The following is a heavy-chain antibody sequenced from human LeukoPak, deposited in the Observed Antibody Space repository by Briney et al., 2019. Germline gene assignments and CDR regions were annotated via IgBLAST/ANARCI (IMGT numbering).Heavy chain of an antibody. J-gene: IGHJ4*02. V-gene: IGHV3-74*03. Sequence: GGSLRLSCAASGFTFSNYAMHWVRQAPGKGLVWVSRINSDESSTTYADSVKGRFTISRDNAKNTLDLQMNSLRAEDTAVYYCVGGGSSSWYHFDYWGQGTLVTVSS. CDR2: INSDESST. CDR1: GFTFSNYA. D-gene: IGHD6-13*01. CDR3: VGGGSSSWYHFDY.